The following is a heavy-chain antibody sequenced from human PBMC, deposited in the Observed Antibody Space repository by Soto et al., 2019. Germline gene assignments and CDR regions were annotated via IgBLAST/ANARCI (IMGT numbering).Heavy chain of an antibody. CDR1: GFTVSSNY. J-gene: IGHJ6*01. Sequence: PGGSXRLSCASSGFTVSSNYIIWFRHAPGKGLEWVSVIYSGGSTYYADSVKGRFTISRDNSKNTLYLQMNSLRAEDTAVYYCARIDWNYTLGGMEVWGQGTTV. D-gene: IGHD1-7*01. CDR3: ARIDWNYTLGGMEV. CDR2: IYSGGST. V-gene: IGHV3-53*01.